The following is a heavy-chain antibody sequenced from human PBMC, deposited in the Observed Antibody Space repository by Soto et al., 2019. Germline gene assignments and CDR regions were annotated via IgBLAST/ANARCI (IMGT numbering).Heavy chain of an antibody. J-gene: IGHJ4*02. Sequence: GGSLRLSCAASGFTFSSYGMHWVRQAPGKGLEWVAVISYDGSNKYYADSVKGRFTISRDNSKNTLYLQMNSLRAEDTAVYYCAKGRPPGSGSYFSYFDYWGQGTLVTVSS. CDR3: AKGRPPGSGSYFSYFDY. CDR1: GFTFSSYG. CDR2: ISYDGSNK. D-gene: IGHD1-26*01. V-gene: IGHV3-30*18.